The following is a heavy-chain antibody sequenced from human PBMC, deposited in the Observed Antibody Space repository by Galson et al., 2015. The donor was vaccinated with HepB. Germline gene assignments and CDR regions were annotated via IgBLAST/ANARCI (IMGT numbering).Heavy chain of an antibody. CDR3: AKQPFVWRSWVVFDP. V-gene: IGHV3-23*01. D-gene: IGHD2-15*01. J-gene: IGHJ5*02. CDR2: ISGSGGST. Sequence: SLRLSCAASGFTFSSYAMSWVRQAPGKGLEWVSAISGSGGSTYYADSVKGRFTISRVNSKNTLYLQVNSLRAEDTAVYYCAKQPFVWRSWVVFDPWGQGTLVTVSS. CDR1: GFTFSSYA.